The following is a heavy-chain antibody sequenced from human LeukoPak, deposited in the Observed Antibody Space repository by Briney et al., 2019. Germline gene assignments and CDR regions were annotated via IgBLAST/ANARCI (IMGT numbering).Heavy chain of an antibody. D-gene: IGHD6-19*01. Sequence: ASVKVSCKASGYTFTGYYMHWMRQAPGQGLEWMGWINPNSGGTNYAQKFQGRVTMTRDTSISTAYMELSRLRSDDTAVYYCARDRSSSSGWYAGYYYYMDVWGKGTTVTVSS. J-gene: IGHJ6*03. V-gene: IGHV1-2*02. CDR3: ARDRSSSSGWYAGYYYYMDV. CDR1: GYTFTGYY. CDR2: INPNSGGT.